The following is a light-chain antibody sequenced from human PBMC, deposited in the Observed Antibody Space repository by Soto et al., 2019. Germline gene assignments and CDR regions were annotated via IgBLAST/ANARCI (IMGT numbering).Light chain of an antibody. J-gene: IGKJ1*01. CDR3: QQYYSLPPT. Sequence: DIVMTQSPDSLAVSLGERATINCKSSQSVLYRSNTKNYLAWYQQKPGQPPNLLIYWASTRESGVPDRFSGSGSGTDFTLTISSRQAEDGAVYYCQQYYSLPPTFGQGTKVEIK. CDR1: QSVLYRSNTKNY. CDR2: WAS. V-gene: IGKV4-1*01.